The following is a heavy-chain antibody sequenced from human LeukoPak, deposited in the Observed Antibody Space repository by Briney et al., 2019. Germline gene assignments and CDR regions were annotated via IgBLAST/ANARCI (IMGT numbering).Heavy chain of an antibody. V-gene: IGHV4-30-2*05. J-gene: IGHJ4*02. Sequence: PSETLSLTCAVSGGSISSGGYSWSWIRQPPGKGLEWIGYIYYSGSTYYNPSLKSRVTISVDTSKNQFSLKLSSVTAADTAVYYCARDSMVEYGSGSQGVDYWGQGTLVTVSS. D-gene: IGHD3-10*01. CDR2: IYYSGST. CDR3: ARDSMVEYGSGSQGVDY. CDR1: GGSISSGGYS.